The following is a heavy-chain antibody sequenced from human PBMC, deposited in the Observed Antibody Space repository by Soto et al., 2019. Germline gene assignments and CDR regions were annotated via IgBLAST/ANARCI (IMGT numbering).Heavy chain of an antibody. J-gene: IGHJ5*02. CDR2: IRSKAYGGTT. Sequence: GSLRLSCTASGFTFGDYAMSWFRQAPGKGLEWVGFIRSKAYGGTTEYAASVKGRFTISRDDSKSIAYLQMNSLKTEDTAVYYCTRSLYSSSCCRFDPWGQGTLVTVSS. CDR3: TRSLYSSSCCRFDP. CDR1: GFTFGDYA. V-gene: IGHV3-49*03. D-gene: IGHD6-13*01.